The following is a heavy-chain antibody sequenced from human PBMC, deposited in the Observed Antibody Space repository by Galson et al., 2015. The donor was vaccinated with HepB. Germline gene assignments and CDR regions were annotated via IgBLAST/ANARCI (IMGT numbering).Heavy chain of an antibody. CDR3: AREGGIAAAGTNDY. CDR2: ISAYNGNT. V-gene: IGHV1-18*01. D-gene: IGHD6-13*01. CDR1: GYTFSSYG. Sequence: SVKVSCKASGYTFSSYGISWVRQAPGQGLEWMGWISAYNGNTNYEQKLQGRVTMTTDTSTSTAYMDLRSLTSDDTAVYYCAREGGIAAAGTNDYWGQGTLVTVSS. J-gene: IGHJ4*02.